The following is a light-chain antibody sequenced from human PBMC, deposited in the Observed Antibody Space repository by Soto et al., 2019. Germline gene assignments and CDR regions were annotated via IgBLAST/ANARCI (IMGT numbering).Light chain of an antibody. V-gene: IGKV3-15*01. J-gene: IGKJ2*01. CDR2: RAS. CDR1: QSIISN. CDR3: QRFDNSPPYT. Sequence: EIVMTQSPATLSLSPGERATLSCRASQSIISNLAWYQQKPGQAPRLFMFRASSRATGIPARFSGSGSGTEFNLTISSLQSEDFAVYFCQRFDNSPPYTFGQGTKLEIK.